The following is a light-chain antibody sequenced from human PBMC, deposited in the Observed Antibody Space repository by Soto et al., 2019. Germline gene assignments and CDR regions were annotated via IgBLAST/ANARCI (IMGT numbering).Light chain of an antibody. CDR2: GAS. Sequence: DIQMTQSPSSLSASVGDRVTITCRASQTITTYLNWYQQKPGKAPQLLIYGASSLQSGVPSRFTGSGSGTDFTLTISSLQPEDFATYHCQQSRSTPWTFGQGTKVEIK. CDR1: QTITTY. CDR3: QQSRSTPWT. V-gene: IGKV1-39*01. J-gene: IGKJ1*01.